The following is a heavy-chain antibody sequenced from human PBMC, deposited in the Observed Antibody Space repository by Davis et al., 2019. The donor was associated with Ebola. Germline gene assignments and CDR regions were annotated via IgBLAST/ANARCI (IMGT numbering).Heavy chain of an antibody. CDR1: GFTFSSYW. J-gene: IGHJ6*02. Sequence: PGGSLRLSCAASGFTFSSYWMHWVRQAPGKGLVWVSRINSDGSSTSYADSVKGRFTISRDNAKNTLYLQMNSLRAEDTAVYYCARGTDSYYCSSTSCFYYYGMDVWGQGTTVTVSS. V-gene: IGHV3-74*01. CDR2: INSDGSST. CDR3: ARGTDSYYCSSTSCFYYYGMDV. D-gene: IGHD2-2*01.